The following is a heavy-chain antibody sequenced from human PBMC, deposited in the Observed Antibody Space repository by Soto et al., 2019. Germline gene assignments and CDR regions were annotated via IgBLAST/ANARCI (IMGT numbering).Heavy chain of an antibody. CDR2: IYWDDDK. CDR3: AHISRLRFVYYYGMDV. J-gene: IGHJ6*02. D-gene: IGHD3-3*01. V-gene: IGHV2-5*02. Sequence: QITLKESGPTLVKPTQTLTLTCTFSGFSLSTSGVGVGWIRQPPGKALEWLALIYWDDDKRYSPSLKSRLTITKDTSKNQVVLTMTNMDPVDTATYYCAHISRLRFVYYYGMDVWGQGTTVTVSS. CDR1: GFSLSTSGVG.